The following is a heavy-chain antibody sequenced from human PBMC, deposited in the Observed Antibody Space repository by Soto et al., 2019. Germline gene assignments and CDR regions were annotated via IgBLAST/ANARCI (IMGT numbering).Heavy chain of an antibody. D-gene: IGHD5-18*01. CDR1: GFTFSSYA. CDR2: ISGSGGST. CDR3: AKKSYSYGYNPFDY. V-gene: IGHV3-23*01. Sequence: GGSLRLYCAASGFTFSSYAMSWVRQAPGKGLEWVSAISGSGGSTYYADSVKGRFTISRDNSKNTLYLQMNSLRAEDTAVYYCAKKSYSYGYNPFDYWGQRTLVTVSS. J-gene: IGHJ4*02.